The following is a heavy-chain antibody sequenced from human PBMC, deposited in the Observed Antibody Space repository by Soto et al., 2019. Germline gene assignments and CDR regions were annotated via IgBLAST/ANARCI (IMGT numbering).Heavy chain of an antibody. Sequence: SETLSLTCAVSGGSISSGGYSWSWIRQPPGKGLEWIGYIYYSGSTNYNPSLKSRVTISVDTSKNQFSLRLSSVTAADTAVYYCARDLKEYCSDGKCNWFDPWGQGTLVTVSS. D-gene: IGHD2-15*01. V-gene: IGHV4-61*08. CDR3: ARDLKEYCSDGKCNWFDP. J-gene: IGHJ5*02. CDR2: IYYSGST. CDR1: GGSISSGGYS.